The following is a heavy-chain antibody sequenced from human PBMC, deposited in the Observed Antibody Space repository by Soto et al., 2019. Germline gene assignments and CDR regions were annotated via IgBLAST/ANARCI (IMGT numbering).Heavy chain of an antibody. J-gene: IGHJ4*02. CDR2: IYPSGTI. D-gene: IGHD3-16*01. V-gene: IGHV4-30-2*01. Sequence: SETLSLTCAVSGVSITTNGYSWSWIRQPPGKSLEWIGYIYPSGTIFYNPSLNSRVTISADTSNNQFSLKLTSVTAADTAVYFCATYTAFAKYYFDYWGRGTLVTVSS. CDR3: ATYTAFAKYYFDY. CDR1: GVSITTNGYS.